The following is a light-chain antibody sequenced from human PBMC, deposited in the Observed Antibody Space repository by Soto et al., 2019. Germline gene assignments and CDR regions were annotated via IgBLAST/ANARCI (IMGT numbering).Light chain of an antibody. V-gene: IGKV1-27*01. CDR1: QGIFNY. J-gene: IGKJ1*01. CDR2: SAS. Sequence: DIQMTQSPSSLSASVGDRVTITCRASQGIFNYLAWYQQKPGKAPNLLIYSASTLQAGVPSRFSGSGSGKDFTLTISSLQPEDVATYYCQKYSGAPWTFGQGTKVEIK. CDR3: QKYSGAPWT.